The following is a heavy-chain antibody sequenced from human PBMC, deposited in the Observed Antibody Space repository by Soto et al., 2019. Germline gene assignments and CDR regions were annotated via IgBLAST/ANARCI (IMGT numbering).Heavy chain of an antibody. V-gene: IGHV1-69*12. CDR2: IIPICGTA. Sequence: QVQLVQSGAEVKKPGSSVKVSCKASGGTFSSYAISWVRQAPGQGLEWMGGIIPICGTANYAQKFQGRVTISADDSTGTAYLERSSLRCEDTVVSYCAGDNRTAMVLDVWGQGTAVTVSS. J-gene: IGHJ6*02. CDR3: AGDNRTAMVLDV. D-gene: IGHD5-18*01. CDR1: GGTFSSYA.